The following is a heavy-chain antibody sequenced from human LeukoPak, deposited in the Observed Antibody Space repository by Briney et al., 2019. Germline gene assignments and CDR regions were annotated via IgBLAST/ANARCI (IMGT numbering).Heavy chain of an antibody. CDR2: INTNTGNP. CDR3: AREPSGYYGSGITNPQNDY. D-gene: IGHD3-10*01. Sequence: ASVKVSCKASGYTFTSYAMNWVRQAPGQGLEWMGWINTNTGNPTYAQGFTGRFVFSLDTSVSTAYLQISSLKAEDTAVYYCAREPSGYYGSGITNPQNDYWGQGTLVTVSS. CDR1: GYTFTSYA. J-gene: IGHJ4*02. V-gene: IGHV7-4-1*02.